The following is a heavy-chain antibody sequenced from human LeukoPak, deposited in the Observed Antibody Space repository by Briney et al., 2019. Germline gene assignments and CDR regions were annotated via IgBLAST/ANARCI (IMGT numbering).Heavy chain of an antibody. Sequence: SETLSLTCTVSGGSISSSSYYWGWIRQPPGKGLEWIGIIYYSGSTYDNSSLKSRVTISVDTSKNQFSLKLRSVTAADTAVYYCARPTARLGWFDPWGQGTLVTVSS. D-gene: IGHD6-6*01. CDR1: GGSISSSSYY. CDR2: IYYSGST. CDR3: ARPTARLGWFDP. J-gene: IGHJ5*02. V-gene: IGHV4-39*01.